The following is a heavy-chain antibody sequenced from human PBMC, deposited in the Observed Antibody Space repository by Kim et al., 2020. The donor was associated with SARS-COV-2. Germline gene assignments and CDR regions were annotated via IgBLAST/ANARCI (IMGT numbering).Heavy chain of an antibody. V-gene: IGHV3-23*01. CDR3: AKDLGEPMNDYGDYEGEYFDY. CDR2: ISGSGGST. Sequence: GGSLRLSCAASGFTFSSYAMSWVRQAPGKGLEWVSAISGSGGSTYYADSVKGRFTISRDNSKNTLYLQMNSLRAEDTAVYYCAKDLGEPMNDYGDYEGEYFDYWGQGTLVTVSS. J-gene: IGHJ4*02. CDR1: GFTFSSYA. D-gene: IGHD4-17*01.